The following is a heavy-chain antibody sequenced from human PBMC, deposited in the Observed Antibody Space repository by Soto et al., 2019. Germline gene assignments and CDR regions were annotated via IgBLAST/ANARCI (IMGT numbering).Heavy chain of an antibody. Sequence: QVQLVQSGAEVKKPGASVKVSCKASGYTFTSYYMHWVRQAPGQGLEWMGIINPSGGSTSYAQKFQGRVTMTRDTSTSTVYMELSSLRSEETAVYYCAREYYYDSSGPNWFDPWGQGTLVTVSS. J-gene: IGHJ5*02. V-gene: IGHV1-46*01. CDR3: AREYYYDSSGPNWFDP. D-gene: IGHD3-22*01. CDR2: INPSGGST. CDR1: GYTFTSYY.